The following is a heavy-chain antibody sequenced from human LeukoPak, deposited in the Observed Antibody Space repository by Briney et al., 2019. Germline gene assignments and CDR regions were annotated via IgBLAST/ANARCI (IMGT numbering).Heavy chain of an antibody. J-gene: IGHJ4*02. CDR3: AKDYYDSSGYYAPPYYFDY. D-gene: IGHD3-22*01. CDR2: ISGSGGST. V-gene: IGHV3-23*01. CDR1: GFTSSSYA. Sequence: GGSLRLSCAASGFTSSSYAMSWVRQAPGKGLEWVSAISGSGGSTYYADSVKGRFTISRDNSKNTLYLQMNSLRAEDTAVYYCAKDYYDSSGYYAPPYYFDYWGQGTLVTVSS.